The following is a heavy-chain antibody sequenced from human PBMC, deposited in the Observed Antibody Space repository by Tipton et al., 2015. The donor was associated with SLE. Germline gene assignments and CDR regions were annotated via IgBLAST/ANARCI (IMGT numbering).Heavy chain of an antibody. D-gene: IGHD3-9*01. CDR3: ARDMHDILTGYSRHWYFDL. V-gene: IGHV4-59*01. Sequence: TPSLTCTVSGGSISSYCWSWIRQPPGKGLEWIGYIYYSGSTNYNPSLKSRVTISVDTSKNQFSLKLSSVTAADTAVYYCARDMHDILTGYSRHWYFDLWGRGTLVTVSS. J-gene: IGHJ2*01. CDR1: GGSISSYC. CDR2: IYYSGST.